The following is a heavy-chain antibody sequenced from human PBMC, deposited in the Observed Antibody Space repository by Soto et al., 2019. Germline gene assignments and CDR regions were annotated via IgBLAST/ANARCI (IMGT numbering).Heavy chain of an antibody. Sequence: QAQLVQSGAEVKKPGASVNISCKASGYTFTNYGFIWFRQAAGHGLEWVGWISPYNGKTEYEANLQGRVTMTRDKPTSTAYMALRSLRADDTAVYYCALNIYGGNCCDAFDIWGQGTMVTVSS. CDR2: ISPYNGKT. V-gene: IGHV1-18*01. CDR3: ALNIYGGNCCDAFDI. J-gene: IGHJ3*02. CDR1: GYTFTNYG. D-gene: IGHD1-7*01.